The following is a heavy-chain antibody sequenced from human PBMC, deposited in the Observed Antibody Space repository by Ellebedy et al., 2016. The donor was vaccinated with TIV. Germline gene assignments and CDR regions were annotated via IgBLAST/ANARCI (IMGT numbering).Heavy chain of an antibody. D-gene: IGHD6-19*01. CDR3: ARGQQWLVPGPVDY. CDR2: IWYDGSNK. V-gene: IGHV3-33*01. J-gene: IGHJ4*02. Sequence: GESLKISCAASGFTFSSYGMHWVRQAPGKGLEWVAVIWYDGSNKYYADSVKGRFTISRDNSKNTLYLQMNSLRAEDTAVYYCARGQQWLVPGPVDYWGQGTQVTVSS. CDR1: GFTFSSYG.